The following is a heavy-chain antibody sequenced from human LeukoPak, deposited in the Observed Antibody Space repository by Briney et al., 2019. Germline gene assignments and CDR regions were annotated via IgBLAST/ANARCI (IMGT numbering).Heavy chain of an antibody. CDR3: AKDSVKVTTVRRVPHYMDV. V-gene: IGHV3-23*01. D-gene: IGHD4-17*01. Sequence: GGSLRLSCAASGFTFSSYGMSWVRQAPGKGLEWVSAISGSGGSTYYADSVKGRFTISRDNSKNTLYLQMNSLRAEDTAVYYCAKDSVKVTTVRRVPHYMDVWGKGTTVTISS. J-gene: IGHJ6*03. CDR2: ISGSGGST. CDR1: GFTFSSYG.